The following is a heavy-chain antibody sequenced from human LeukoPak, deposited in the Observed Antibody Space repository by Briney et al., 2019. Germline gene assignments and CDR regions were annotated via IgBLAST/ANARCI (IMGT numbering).Heavy chain of an antibody. CDR2: ISGSGGST. D-gene: IGHD3-10*01. V-gene: IGHV3-23*01. Sequence: GGSLRLSCAASGFTFSSYAMSWVRQAPGKGLEWVSAISGSGGSTYYADFVKGRFTITRDNSKNTLYLQMNSLRAEDTAVYYCARPWVPERFGELSPFDYWGQGTLVTVSS. CDR1: GFTFSSYA. J-gene: IGHJ4*02. CDR3: ARPWVPERFGELSPFDY.